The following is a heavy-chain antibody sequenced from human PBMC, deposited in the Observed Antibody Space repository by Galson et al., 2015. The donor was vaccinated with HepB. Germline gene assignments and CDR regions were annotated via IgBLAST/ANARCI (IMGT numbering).Heavy chain of an antibody. CDR2: ISGSGGST. D-gene: IGHD3-22*01. CDR3: AKKRSNYDSSGYYGELDY. J-gene: IGHJ4*02. CDR1: GFTLSTYV. V-gene: IGHV3-23*01. Sequence: SLRLSCAASGFTLSTYVMSWVRQAPGKGLEWVSAISGSGGSTYYADSVKGRFTISRDNSKNTLYLQMNSLRAEDTAVYYCAKKRSNYDSSGYYGELDYWGQGTLVTVSS.